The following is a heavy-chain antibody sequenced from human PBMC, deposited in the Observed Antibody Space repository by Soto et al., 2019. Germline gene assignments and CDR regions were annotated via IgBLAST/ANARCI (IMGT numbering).Heavy chain of an antibody. Sequence: ASVKVSCKASGYTFTGYYMHWVRQAPGQGLEWMGWINPNSGGTNYAQKFQGRVTMTRDTSISTAYMELSRLRSDDTAVYYCARSQPGSSSWYYYGMDVWGKGTTVTVSS. CDR2: INPNSGGT. V-gene: IGHV1-2*02. CDR1: GYTFTGYY. J-gene: IGHJ6*04. D-gene: IGHD6-13*01. CDR3: ARSQPGSSSWYYYGMDV.